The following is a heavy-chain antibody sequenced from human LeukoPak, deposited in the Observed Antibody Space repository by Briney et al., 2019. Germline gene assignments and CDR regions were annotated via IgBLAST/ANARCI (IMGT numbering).Heavy chain of an antibody. CDR3: ARPYSSSWYVGYGY. CDR2: INPNSGGT. J-gene: IGHJ4*02. D-gene: IGHD6-13*01. CDR1: GYTFTSYG. Sequence: GASVKVSCKASGYTFTSYGISWVRQAPGQGLEWMGWINPNSGGTNYAQKFQGWVTMTRDTSISTAYMELSRLRSDDTAVYYCARPYSSSWYVGYGYWGQGTLVTVSS. V-gene: IGHV1-2*04.